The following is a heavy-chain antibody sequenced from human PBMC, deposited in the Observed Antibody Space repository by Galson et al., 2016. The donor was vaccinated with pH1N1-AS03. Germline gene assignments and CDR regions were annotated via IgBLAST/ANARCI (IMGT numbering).Heavy chain of an antibody. J-gene: IGHJ6*02. CDR3: ARDPRGPCTSATCPTPYSFGMDV. V-gene: IGHV1-2*04. Sequence: SVKVSCKASGYIFTGFYVHWVRQAPGQGLEWMGWINTDSGVTNYAQKFEAWVTMTRDTSVSTAYMELYGLKSDDTAVYYCARDPRGPCTSATCPTPYSFGMDVWGQGTTVIVSS. CDR1: GYIFTGFY. D-gene: IGHD2-2*01. CDR2: INTDSGVT.